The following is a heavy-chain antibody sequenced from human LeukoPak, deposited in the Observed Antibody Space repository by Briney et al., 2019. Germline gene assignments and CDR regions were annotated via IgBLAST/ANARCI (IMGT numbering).Heavy chain of an antibody. CDR2: INPNSGGT. CDR3: ARVRYCSSTSCHDFDY. V-gene: IGHV1-2*02. CDR1: GYTFTGYY. Sequence: ASVKVSCKASGYTFTGYYMHWVRQAPGQGLEWMGWINPNSGGTNYAQKFQGRVTMTRGTSISTAYMELSRLRSDDTAVYYCARVRYCSSTSCHDFDYWGQGTLVTVSS. D-gene: IGHD2-2*01. J-gene: IGHJ4*02.